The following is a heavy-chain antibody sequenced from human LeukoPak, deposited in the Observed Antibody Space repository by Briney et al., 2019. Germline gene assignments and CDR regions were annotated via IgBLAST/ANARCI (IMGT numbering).Heavy chain of an antibody. Sequence: GSSVKVSCKASGGTFSSYAISWVRQAPGQGLEWMGRIIPILGIANYAQKFQGRVTITADKSTSTAYMELSSLRSEDTAVYYCARDRVRATSPAPDYWGQGTLVTVSS. D-gene: IGHD5-12*01. J-gene: IGHJ4*02. CDR1: GGTFSSYA. CDR2: IIPILGIA. CDR3: ARDRVRATSPAPDY. V-gene: IGHV1-69*04.